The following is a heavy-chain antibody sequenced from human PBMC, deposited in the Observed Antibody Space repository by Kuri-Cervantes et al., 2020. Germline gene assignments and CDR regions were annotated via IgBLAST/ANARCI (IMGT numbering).Heavy chain of an antibody. CDR3: ARAPGTYYYDRGWFDP. Sequence: GESLRLSCAASGFTFSSYGMHWVRQAPGKGLEWVAVISYDGSNKYYADSVKGRFTISRDNSKNTLYLQMNSLRAEDTAVYYCARAPGTYYYDRGWFDPWDQGTLVTVSS. V-gene: IGHV3-30*03. D-gene: IGHD3-22*01. CDR2: ISYDGSNK. J-gene: IGHJ5*02. CDR1: GFTFSSYG.